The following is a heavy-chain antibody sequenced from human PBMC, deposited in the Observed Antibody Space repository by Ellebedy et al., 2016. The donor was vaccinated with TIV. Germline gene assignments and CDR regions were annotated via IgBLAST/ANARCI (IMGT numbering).Heavy chain of an antibody. Sequence: GESLKISXAASGFTFSSYSMNWVRQAPGKGLEWVSYISSSSSTIYYADSVKGRFTISRDNSKNTLYLQMNSLRAEDTAVYYCARCPDAFDIWGQGTMVTVSS. J-gene: IGHJ3*02. V-gene: IGHV3-48*01. CDR1: GFTFSSYS. CDR2: ISSSSSTI. CDR3: ARCPDAFDI.